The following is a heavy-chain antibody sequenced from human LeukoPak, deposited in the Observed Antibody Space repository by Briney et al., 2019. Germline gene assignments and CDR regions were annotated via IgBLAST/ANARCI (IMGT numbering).Heavy chain of an antibody. D-gene: IGHD5-18*01. CDR3: AREAAGIQLWIYYYYGMDV. Sequence: ASVKVSCKASGYTFISYGITWVRQAPGQGLEWMGWISAYNGNTNYAQKLQGRVTMTTDTSTSTAYMELRSLRSDDTAVYYCAREAAGIQLWIYYYYGMDVWGQGTTVTVSS. V-gene: IGHV1-18*01. CDR2: ISAYNGNT. CDR1: GYTFISYG. J-gene: IGHJ6*02.